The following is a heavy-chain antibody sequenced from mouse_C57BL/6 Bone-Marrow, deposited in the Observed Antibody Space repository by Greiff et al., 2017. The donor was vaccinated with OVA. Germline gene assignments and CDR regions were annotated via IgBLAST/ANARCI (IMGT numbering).Heavy chain of an antibody. CDR2: GQGLEWNG. J-gene: IGHJ2*01. V-gene: IGHV1-87*01. D-gene: IGHD1-1*01. CDR1: YTFF. Sequence: QVQLQQSGPELARPWASVKISCQAFYTFFRREHFPIRDPNYWLQWVKQRPGQGLEWNGAIYPGNGDTSYNHKFKGKATSTADKSSSTADMQLSSLTSDDSAVYYCASSAAVVAPFDYWGQGTTLTVSS. CDR3: SDDSAVYYCASSAAVVAPFDY.